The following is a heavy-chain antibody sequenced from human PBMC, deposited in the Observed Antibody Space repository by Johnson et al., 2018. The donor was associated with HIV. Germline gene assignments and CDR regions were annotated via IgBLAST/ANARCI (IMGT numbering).Heavy chain of an antibody. D-gene: IGHD3-16*01. CDR1: GFTFSSYG. CDR3: ARGSRYTYDNDDVYLLQAFDV. V-gene: IGHV3-30*03. J-gene: IGHJ3*01. CDR2: ISYDGSNK. Sequence: QVQLVESGGGLVQPGGSLRLSCAASGFTFSSYGMHWVRQAPGKGLEWVAVISYDGSNKYNADSVKGRFTISRDNSKNTLYLQMNSLRLEDTAVYYCARGSRYTYDNDDVYLLQAFDVWGQGTVVTVSS.